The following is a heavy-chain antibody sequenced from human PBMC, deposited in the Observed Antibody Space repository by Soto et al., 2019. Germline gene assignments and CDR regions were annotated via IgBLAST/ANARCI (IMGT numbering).Heavy chain of an antibody. V-gene: IGHV4-30-2*01. J-gene: IGHJ5*02. CDR1: GGSISSGDYY. CDR3: ARVWFGESSWFDP. Sequence: SEILSLTCTVSGGSISSGDYYWSWIRQPPGKGLEWIGYICHSGNTYYNPSLKSRVTTSLDRSKNQFSLNLSSVTAADTAVYYCARVWFGESSWFDPWGQGTLATV. D-gene: IGHD3-10*01. CDR2: ICHSGNT.